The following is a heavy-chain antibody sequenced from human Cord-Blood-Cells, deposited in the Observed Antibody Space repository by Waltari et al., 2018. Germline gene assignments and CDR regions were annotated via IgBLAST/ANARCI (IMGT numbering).Heavy chain of an antibody. J-gene: IGHJ4*02. CDR1: GYSISSGYY. CDR2: IYHSGST. V-gene: IGHV4-38-2*01. D-gene: IGHD4-17*01. Sequence: QVQLQESGPGLVKPSETLSLTCAVSGYSISSGYYWGWIRQPPGKGLEWIGSIYHSGSTDYNPSLKSRVTISVDTSKNQFSLKLSSVTAADTAVYYCARIGPRTTRFSLAFDYWGQGTLVTVSS. CDR3: ARIGPRTTRFSLAFDY.